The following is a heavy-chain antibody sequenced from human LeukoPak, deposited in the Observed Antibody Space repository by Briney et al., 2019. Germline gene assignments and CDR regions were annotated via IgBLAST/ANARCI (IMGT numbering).Heavy chain of an antibody. CDR1: GFTFSSYA. D-gene: IGHD2-15*01. CDR2: TSYGGGST. Sequence: PGGALRLSCAASGFTFSSYAMSWVRQAPGKGLEWVSTTSYGGGSTCYAGSVKGRFTISRDNSKNTPYLQMNSLRADDTAVYYCAKDLWDSSVSCLDYWGQGTLVTLFS. V-gene: IGHV3-23*01. J-gene: IGHJ4*02. CDR3: AKDLWDSSVSCLDY.